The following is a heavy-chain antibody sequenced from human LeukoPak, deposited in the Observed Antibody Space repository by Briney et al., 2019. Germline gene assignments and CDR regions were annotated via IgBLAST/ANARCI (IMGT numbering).Heavy chain of an antibody. Sequence: GGSLRLSCAASGLTFSIHWMNWVRQAPGKRLECVANINQDGSDKYYVDSVKGRFTISRDNTKNSLYLQMSSLRAEDTAVYYCARDRDSSDYWGQGTLVTVSS. D-gene: IGHD3-22*01. CDR1: GLTFSIHW. CDR3: ARDRDSSDY. V-gene: IGHV3-7*01. CDR2: INQDGSDK. J-gene: IGHJ4*02.